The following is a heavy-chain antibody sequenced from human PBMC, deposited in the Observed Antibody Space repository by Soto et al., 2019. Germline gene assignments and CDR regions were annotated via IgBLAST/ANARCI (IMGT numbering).Heavy chain of an antibody. CDR1: GYTFTSYY. CDR2: INPSGGST. CDR3: ARDLVQQLDRYYYYGMDV. J-gene: IGHJ6*02. D-gene: IGHD6-13*01. V-gene: IGHV1-46*01. Sequence: GASVKVSCKASGYTFTSYYMHWVRQAPGQGLEWMGIINPSGGSTSYAQKFQGRVTMTRDTSTSTVYMELSSLRSEDTAVYYCARDLVQQLDRYYYYGMDVWGRGTTVTVSS.